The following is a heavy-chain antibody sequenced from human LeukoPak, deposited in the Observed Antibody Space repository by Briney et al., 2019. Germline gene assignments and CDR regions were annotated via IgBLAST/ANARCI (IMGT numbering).Heavy chain of an antibody. CDR1: GFTFNSYA. J-gene: IGHJ4*02. CDR3: TRDRGYSGYAHGY. D-gene: IGHD5-12*01. CDR2: ILNSSYI. Sequence: GGSLRLSCAASGFTFNSYALGWVRQAPGKGLEWVSSILNSSYIYYADSVKGRFTISRDNTENSLILQMNRLRVEDTAVYYCTRDRGYSGYAHGYWGQGSRVTVSS. V-gene: IGHV3-21*01.